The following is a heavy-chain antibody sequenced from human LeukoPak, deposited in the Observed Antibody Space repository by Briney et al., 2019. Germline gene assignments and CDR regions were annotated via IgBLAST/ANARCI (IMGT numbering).Heavy chain of an antibody. Sequence: SETLSLTCTVSGGSISSGGYYWSWIRQPPGKGLEWIGEINHSGSTNYNPSLKSRATISVDTSKNQFSLKLSSVTAADTAVYYCARSRAIFYGMDVWGQGTTVTVSS. CDR3: ARSRAIFYGMDV. CDR2: INHSGST. CDR1: GGSISSGGYY. D-gene: IGHD3-3*02. J-gene: IGHJ6*02. V-gene: IGHV4-39*07.